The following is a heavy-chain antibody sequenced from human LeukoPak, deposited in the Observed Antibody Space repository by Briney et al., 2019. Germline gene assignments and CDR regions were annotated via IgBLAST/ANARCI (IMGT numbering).Heavy chain of an antibody. CDR3: ARGGYYGSGSFGAFDI. D-gene: IGHD3-10*01. J-gene: IGHJ3*02. CDR2: ISGSGGNT. Sequence: GGSLRLSCAASGFTFSSYAMSWVRQPPRKELEWVSSISGSGGNTYYADSVKGRFTISRDNSKNTLYVQMNSLRVEDTAVYYCARGGYYGSGSFGAFDIWGQGTMVTVSS. V-gene: IGHV3-23*01. CDR1: GFTFSSYA.